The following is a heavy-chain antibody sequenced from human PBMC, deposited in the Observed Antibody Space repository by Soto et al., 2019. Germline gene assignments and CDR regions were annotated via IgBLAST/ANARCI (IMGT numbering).Heavy chain of an antibody. CDR3: AASKAWIQFLFDP. J-gene: IGHJ5*02. CDR1: GYSITSSDYY. V-gene: IGHV4-39*01. Sequence: SETLSLSFAVSGYSITSSDYYLAWIRQPPGKGPEWIVTIYYSGSTYYSPSLKSRVTLSLDPAKNQLSLKLRSVTAEDTAVYYCAASKAWIQFLFDPWSQGTLVTVPQ. D-gene: IGHD5-18*01. CDR2: IYYSGST.